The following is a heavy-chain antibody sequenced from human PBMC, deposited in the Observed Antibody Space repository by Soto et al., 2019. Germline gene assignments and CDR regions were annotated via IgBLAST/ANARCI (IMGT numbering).Heavy chain of an antibody. D-gene: IGHD4-17*01. V-gene: IGHV1-18*01. CDR1: GYTFTNYG. Sequence: QVQLVQSGAEVKKPGASVKVSCKASGYTFTNYGISWVRQAPGQGLEWMGWISAYNGNTNYAQKLQDRVTMTTDTSTSTAYLEVRSLRSDETAVYYWARAHPPYGDPGYWGQGTLVTVSS. J-gene: IGHJ4*02. CDR3: ARAHPPYGDPGY. CDR2: ISAYNGNT.